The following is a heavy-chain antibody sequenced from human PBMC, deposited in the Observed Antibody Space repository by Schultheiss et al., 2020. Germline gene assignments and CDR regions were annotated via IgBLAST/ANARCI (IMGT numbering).Heavy chain of an antibody. D-gene: IGHD1-14*01. V-gene: IGHV3-30*03. J-gene: IGHJ4*02. Sequence: GGSLRLSCAASGFTFSSYGMHWVRQAPGKGLEWVAVISYDGSNKYYADSVKGRFTISRDNSKNSLYLQMNSLRAEDTAVYYCARDNRVQPLYWGQGTLVTVSS. CDR1: GFTFSSYG. CDR3: ARDNRVQPLY. CDR2: ISYDGSNK.